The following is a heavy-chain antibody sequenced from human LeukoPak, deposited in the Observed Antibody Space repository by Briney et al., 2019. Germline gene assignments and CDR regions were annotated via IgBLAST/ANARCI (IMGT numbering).Heavy chain of an antibody. Sequence: ASVKVSCKASGGTFSSYAISWVRQAPGQGLGWMGGIIPIFGTANYAQKFQGRVTITADESTSTAYMELSSLRSEDTAVYYCASVGTVRIQLWFNYWGQGTLVTVSS. CDR2: IIPIFGTA. J-gene: IGHJ4*02. V-gene: IGHV1-69*13. CDR3: ASVGTVRIQLWFNY. CDR1: GGTFSSYA. D-gene: IGHD5-18*01.